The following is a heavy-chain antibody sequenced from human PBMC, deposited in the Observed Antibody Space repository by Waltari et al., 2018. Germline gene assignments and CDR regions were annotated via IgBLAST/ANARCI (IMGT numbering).Heavy chain of an antibody. CDR3: ARVWFHSGFDF. V-gene: IGHV1-2*02. D-gene: IGHD1-26*01. Sequence: QVQLVQSGPEVKKPGASVKVSCKPSGYTTGNYIHWVRQAPGQGLEWLGLINPNSGGTDYAEKFQDRVTLTRDTSISTVYMELSSLRSDDTAVYYCARVWFHSGFDFWGQGTLVAVTS. J-gene: IGHJ4*02. CDR2: INPNSGGT. CDR1: GYTTGNY.